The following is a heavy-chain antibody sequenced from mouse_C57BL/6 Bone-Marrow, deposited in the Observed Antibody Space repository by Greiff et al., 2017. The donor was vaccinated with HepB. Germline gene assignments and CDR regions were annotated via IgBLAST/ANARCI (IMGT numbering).Heavy chain of an antibody. V-gene: IGHV6-3*01. D-gene: IGHD2-2*01. CDR1: GFTFSNYW. J-gene: IGHJ2*01. CDR2: IRLKSDNYAT. CDR3: TERGWVTTGY. Sequence: EVQGVESGGGLVQPGGSMKLSCVASGFTFSNYWMNWVRQSPEKGLEWVAQIRLKSDNYATHYAESVKGRFTISRDDSKSSVYLQMNNLRAEDTGIYYCTERGWVTTGYWGQGTTLTVSS.